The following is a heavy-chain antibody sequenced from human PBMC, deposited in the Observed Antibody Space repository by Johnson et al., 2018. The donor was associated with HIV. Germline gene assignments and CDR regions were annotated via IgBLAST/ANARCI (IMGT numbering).Heavy chain of an antibody. J-gene: IGHJ3*01. CDR1: GFSFDDYG. V-gene: IGHV3-20*04. CDR2: INWHGGTT. Sequence: VQLVESGGGEVRPGGSLRLSCAASGFSFDDYGMSWVRQAAGKGLEWVSGINWHGGTTSYEDSVKGRFTASRDNANNSLYLQMNGLRDEDTALYYCARGLRDSSGHPFAFDFWGHGTMVTVSS. D-gene: IGHD3-22*01. CDR3: ARGLRDSSGHPFAFDF.